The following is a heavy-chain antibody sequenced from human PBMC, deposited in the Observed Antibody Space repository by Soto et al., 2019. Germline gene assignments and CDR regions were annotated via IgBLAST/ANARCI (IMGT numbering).Heavy chain of an antibody. V-gene: IGHV3-21*01. D-gene: IGHD3-10*01. CDR1: GFTFNDYS. J-gene: IGHJ6*02. CDR3: VRAGHVFDVHYYGMDL. Sequence: PGGSLRLSCEASGFTFNDYSMDWVRQAPEKGLEWVSSISGSGTYIYYADSVKGRFAISRDNANNVMYLQMDTLRAEDTAVYYCVRAGHVFDVHYYGMDLWGQGTTVTVSS. CDR2: ISGSGTYI.